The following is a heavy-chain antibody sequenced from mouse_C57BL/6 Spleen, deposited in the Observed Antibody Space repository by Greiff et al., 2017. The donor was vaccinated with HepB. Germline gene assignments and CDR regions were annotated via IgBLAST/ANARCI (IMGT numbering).Heavy chain of an antibody. J-gene: IGHJ2*01. CDR2: IYPGDGDT. V-gene: IGHV1-80*01. Sequence: VKLVESGAELVKPGASVKISCKASGYAFSSYWMNWVKQRPGKGLEWIGQIYPGDGDTNYNGKFKGKATLTADKSSSTAYMQLSSLTSEDSAVYFCARRDGKAYYFDYWGQGTTLTVSS. CDR3: ARRDGKAYYFDY. CDR1: GYAFSSYW. D-gene: IGHD2-1*01.